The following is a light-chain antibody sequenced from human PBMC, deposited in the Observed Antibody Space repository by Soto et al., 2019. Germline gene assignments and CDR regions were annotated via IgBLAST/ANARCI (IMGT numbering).Light chain of an antibody. CDR1: QGISNY. J-gene: IGKJ5*01. Sequence: IQLTQSPSSLSASVGDRVTITCRASQGISNYLAWYQQKPGTVPDLLIYAASTLQSGVPSRFSGSGSGTDSTLTISSLPPEDVATYYCQKYNSAPLTFGQGTRLQIK. CDR3: QKYNSAPLT. CDR2: AAS. V-gene: IGKV1-27*01.